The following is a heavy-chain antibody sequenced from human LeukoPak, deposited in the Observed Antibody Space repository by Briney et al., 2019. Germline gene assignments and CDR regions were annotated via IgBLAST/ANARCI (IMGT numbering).Heavy chain of an antibody. CDR3: ARDFRGGTGGLDY. CDR2: IYYSGST. D-gene: IGHD3/OR15-3a*01. Sequence: SETLSLTCTVSGGSISSYYWSWIRQPPGKGLEWIGYIYYSGSTNYNPSLKSRVTISVDTSKNQFSLKLSSVTAADAAVYYCARDFRGGTGGLDYWGQGTLVTVSS. CDR1: GGSISSYY. V-gene: IGHV4-59*12. J-gene: IGHJ4*02.